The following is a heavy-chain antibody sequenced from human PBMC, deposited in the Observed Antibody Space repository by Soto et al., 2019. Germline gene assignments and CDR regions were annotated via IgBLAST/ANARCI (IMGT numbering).Heavy chain of an antibody. V-gene: IGHV4-59*12. J-gene: IGHJ5*02. CDR2: IYYSGST. D-gene: IGHD6-6*01. CDR3: ARDRHNNFFDP. Sequence: SEPMSLTCTVSGGSISSYYLSWIRQPPGKGLEWIGYIYYSGSTNYNPSLESRVAISLDTSRSQFSLTLHSVTAADTAIYYCARDRHNNFFDPWGQGTLVTVSS. CDR1: GGSISSYY.